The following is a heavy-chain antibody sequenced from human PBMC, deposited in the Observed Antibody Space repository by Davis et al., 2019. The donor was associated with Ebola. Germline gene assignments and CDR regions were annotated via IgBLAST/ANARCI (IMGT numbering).Heavy chain of an antibody. D-gene: IGHD6-13*01. CDR2: IYYSGST. CDR1: GGSISSSSYY. J-gene: IGHJ5*02. CDR3: ASRQAAPDRGPWFDP. V-gene: IGHV4-39*01. Sequence: GSLRLSCTVSGGSISSSSYYWGWIRQPPGKGLEWIGSIYYSGSTYYNPSLKSRVTISVDTSKNQFSLKLSSVTAADTAVYYCASRQAAPDRGPWFDPWGQGTLVTVSS.